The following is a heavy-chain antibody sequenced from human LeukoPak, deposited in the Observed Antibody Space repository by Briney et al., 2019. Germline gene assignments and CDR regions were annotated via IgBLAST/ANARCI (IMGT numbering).Heavy chain of an antibody. J-gene: IGHJ6*03. CDR1: GYTFTNNY. Sequence: ASVKVSCKASGYTFTNNYMHWVRQAPGQGLEWMGIINPSGDNTWYAQKFQGRVTLTRDMATSTDYMEVSSLRSEDTAVYYCARVMSSSWYSDYYYYYMDVWGKGTTVTVSS. CDR2: INPSGDNT. V-gene: IGHV1-46*01. CDR3: ARVMSSSWYSDYYYYYMDV. D-gene: IGHD6-13*01.